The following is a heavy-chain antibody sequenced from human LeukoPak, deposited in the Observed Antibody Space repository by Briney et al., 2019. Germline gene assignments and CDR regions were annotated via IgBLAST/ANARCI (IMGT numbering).Heavy chain of an antibody. D-gene: IGHD2-15*01. V-gene: IGHV3-53*01. Sequence: GGSLRLSCAVSGFNVRSNYMTWVRQVPGEGLEWVSVLHSGGDTYYADSVKGRFTISRDNSENTVYLQMNSLRAEDTAVYYCARGKVCYYYDYWGQGTLVAVSS. J-gene: IGHJ4*02. CDR1: GFNVRSNY. CDR2: LHSGGDT. CDR3: ARGKVCYYYDY.